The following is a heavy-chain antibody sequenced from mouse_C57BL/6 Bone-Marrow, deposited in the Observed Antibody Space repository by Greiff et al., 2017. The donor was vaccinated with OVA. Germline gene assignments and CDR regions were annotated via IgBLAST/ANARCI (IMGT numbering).Heavy chain of an antibody. Sequence: VQLVESGAELARPGASVKLSCKASGYTFTSYGISWVKQRPGQGLEWIGEIYPRSGNTYYNEKFKGKATLTADKSSSTAYMELRSLTSEDSAVYFCAGWGNFPDYWGQGTTLTVSS. D-gene: IGHD2-1*01. V-gene: IGHV1-81*01. CDR3: AGWGNFPDY. CDR2: IYPRSGNT. J-gene: IGHJ2*01. CDR1: GYTFTSYG.